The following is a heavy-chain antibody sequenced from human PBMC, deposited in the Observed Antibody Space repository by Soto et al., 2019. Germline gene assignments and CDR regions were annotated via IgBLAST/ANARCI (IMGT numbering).Heavy chain of an antibody. J-gene: IGHJ4*02. CDR3: ARGPLGAAIFDY. CDR1: GGSFSGYY. CDR2: INHSGST. D-gene: IGHD1-26*01. V-gene: IGHV4-34*01. Sequence: SETLSLTCAVYGGSFSGYYWSWIRQPPGKGLEWIGEINHSGSTNYNPSLKSRVTISVDTSKNQFSLKLGSVTAADTAVYYCARGPLGAAIFDYWGQGTLVTVSS.